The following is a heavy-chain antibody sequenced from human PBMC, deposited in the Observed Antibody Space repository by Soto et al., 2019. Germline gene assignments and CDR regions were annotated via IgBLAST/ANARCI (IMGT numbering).Heavy chain of an antibody. CDR2: IIDSGGYT. V-gene: IGHV3-23*01. J-gene: IGHJ6*02. Sequence: GGSLRLSCAASGFTFSSSTMNWVRQAPGKGLEWVSAIIDSGGYTYYADSVKGRSTISRDNSKNTLYLQMNSLRAEDTALYYCAKETYYYYGMYVWGQGTTVTVSS. CDR1: GFTFSSST. CDR3: AKETYYYYGMYV.